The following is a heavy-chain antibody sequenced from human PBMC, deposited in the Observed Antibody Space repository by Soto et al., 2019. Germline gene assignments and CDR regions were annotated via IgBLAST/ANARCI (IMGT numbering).Heavy chain of an antibody. J-gene: IGHJ4*02. CDR1: GFTFSSYA. V-gene: IGHV3-48*03. CDR2: ISSSDSTI. Sequence: GGSLRLSCAASGFTFSSYAMSWVRQAPGKGLEWVSYISSSDSTIYYADSVKGRFTISRDNAKNSLYLQMNSLRAEDTAVYYCARGPPLHYWGQGTLVTVSS. CDR3: ARGPPLHY.